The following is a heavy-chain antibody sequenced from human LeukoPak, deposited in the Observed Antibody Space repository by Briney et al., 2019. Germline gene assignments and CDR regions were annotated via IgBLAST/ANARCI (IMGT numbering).Heavy chain of an antibody. V-gene: IGHV1-69*06. CDR1: GGTFSSYA. CDR3: AREFIGIAAAGLRGECDY. Sequence: ASVKVSRKASGGTFSSYAISWVRQAPGQGLEGMGGIIPIFGTANYAQKFQGRVTITADKSTSTAYMELSSLRSEDTGVYYCAREFIGIAAAGLRGECDYWGQGTLVTVSS. J-gene: IGHJ4*02. D-gene: IGHD6-13*01. CDR2: IIPIFGTA.